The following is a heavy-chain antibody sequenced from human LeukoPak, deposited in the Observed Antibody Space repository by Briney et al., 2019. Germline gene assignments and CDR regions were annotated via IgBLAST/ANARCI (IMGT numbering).Heavy chain of an antibody. CDR1: GYSISSGYY. D-gene: IGHD5-24*01. Sequence: PSETLSLTCAVSGYSISSGYYWGWIRQPPGKGLEWIGSIYHSGSTYYNTSLKRRVTISVDTSKNQFSLKLSSVTAADTAVYYCARRDGWFDPWGQGTLVTVSS. CDR3: ARRDGWFDP. J-gene: IGHJ5*02. CDR2: IYHSGST. V-gene: IGHV4-38-2*01.